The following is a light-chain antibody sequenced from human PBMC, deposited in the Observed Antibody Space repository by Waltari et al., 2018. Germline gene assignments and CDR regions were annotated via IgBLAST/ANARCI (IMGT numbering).Light chain of an antibody. CDR2: AAS. Sequence: EIVMTQSPDPLSVSPGERATTACRASQAIVTNLAWYQQKPGQTPRLLIYAASTRATGIPARFSGSGSGTEFTLTISSLQSEDFAVYYCQHYNNFPPAFGQGTKVEIK. V-gene: IGKV3-15*01. CDR1: QAIVTN. CDR3: QHYNNFPPA. J-gene: IGKJ1*01.